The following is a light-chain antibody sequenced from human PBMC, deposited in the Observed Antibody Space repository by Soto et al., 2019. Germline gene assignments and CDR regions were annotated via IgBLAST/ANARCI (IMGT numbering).Light chain of an antibody. V-gene: IGKV3-20*01. CDR1: QAISSN. Sequence: EIVMTQSPATLSVSRGERATLSCRANQAISSNLAWYQQKPGQAPRLLIYGASNRATGIPDRFSGSGSGTDFTLTISRLEPEDFAVYYCQQYGSSGTFGQGTKGDIK. J-gene: IGKJ1*01. CDR3: QQYGSSGT. CDR2: GAS.